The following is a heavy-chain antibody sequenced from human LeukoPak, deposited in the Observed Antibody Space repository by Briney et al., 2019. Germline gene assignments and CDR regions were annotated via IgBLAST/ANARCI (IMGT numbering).Heavy chain of an antibody. CDR1: GFTFRRYA. V-gene: IGHV3-33*05. J-gene: IGHJ4*02. CDR2: MSSDGSNK. D-gene: IGHD3-22*01. Sequence: PGRSLRLSCEASGFTFRRYAMHWVRQTPGKGLXXXXXMSSDGSNKYYVDSVKGRFTISRDNSKNTLYLQMNSLRAEDTAVYYCAREDHNDSRTDRVVDYWGQGTLVIVSS. CDR3: AREDHNDSRTDRVVDY.